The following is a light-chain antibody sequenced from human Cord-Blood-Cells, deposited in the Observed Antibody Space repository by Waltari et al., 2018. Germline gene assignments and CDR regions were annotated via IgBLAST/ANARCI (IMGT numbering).Light chain of an antibody. V-gene: IGKV1-39*01. Sequence: DIEMTPSPSSPSAPVGVRVTITCRASQSISRYLNWYQQKPGTSPQLLIFTASSLQTACPSMFSGSGSGTDCTLTISSLQPEDHATYYCQQSYSTLVTFGPGTKVDIK. CDR2: TAS. J-gene: IGKJ3*01. CDR3: QQSYSTLVT. CDR1: QSISRY.